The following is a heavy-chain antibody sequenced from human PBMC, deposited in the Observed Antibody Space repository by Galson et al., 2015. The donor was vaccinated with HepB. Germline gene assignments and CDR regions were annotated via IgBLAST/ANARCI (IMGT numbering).Heavy chain of an antibody. CDR2: ISGNSNYM. V-gene: IGHV3-21*01. CDR3: ARNEFGSGSFGY. D-gene: IGHD3-10*01. CDR1: GFTFSGAG. Sequence: SLRLSCAASGFTFSGAGMNWVRQAPGKGLEWVSSISGNSNYMYYGESLRGRFSISRDNAKNSLYLQMNNLTVEDTAVYYCARNEFGSGSFGYWGQGTLVTVSS. J-gene: IGHJ4*02.